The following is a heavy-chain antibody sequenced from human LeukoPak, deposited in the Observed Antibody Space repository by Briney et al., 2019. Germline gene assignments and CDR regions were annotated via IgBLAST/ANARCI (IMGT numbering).Heavy chain of an antibody. D-gene: IGHD4-17*01. Sequence: GGSLRLSCAASEFDFSSHAMGWVRQAPGKGLEWVSAISISGSKTYYADSVKGRFTISRDNSKNTLYLQMNSLRAEDTAVYYCANEIRPNDYWGQGTQVTVSS. J-gene: IGHJ4*02. CDR1: EFDFSSHA. CDR2: ISISGSKT. V-gene: IGHV3-23*01. CDR3: ANEIRPNDY.